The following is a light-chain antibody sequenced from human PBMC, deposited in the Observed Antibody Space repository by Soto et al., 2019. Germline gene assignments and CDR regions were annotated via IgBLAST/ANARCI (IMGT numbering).Light chain of an antibody. V-gene: IGKV1-5*03. CDR1: QNIKSW. J-gene: IGKJ4*01. Sequence: DIQMTQSPSTLSASVGDRVTITCRASQNIKSWLAWYQQKPGKAPNLPIHKASSLKSGVPSRFSGSGSGTEFTLTISSLQPDDFATYFCQHYDAYPLTFGGGTKVEI. CDR3: QHYDAYPLT. CDR2: KAS.